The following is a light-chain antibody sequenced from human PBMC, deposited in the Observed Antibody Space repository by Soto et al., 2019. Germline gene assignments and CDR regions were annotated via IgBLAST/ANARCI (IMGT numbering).Light chain of an antibody. J-gene: IGKJ5*01. V-gene: IGKV3-20*01. CDR1: QSVSSTY. CDR3: QQYGSSGT. CDR2: GAS. Sequence: EIVLTQSPGTLSLSPGERATLSCRASQSVSSTYLIWYQQKPGQAPRLLIYGASNRATGIPDRFSGSGSGTDFTLTISRLEPEDFAVYYCQQYGSSGTFGQGTRLEIK.